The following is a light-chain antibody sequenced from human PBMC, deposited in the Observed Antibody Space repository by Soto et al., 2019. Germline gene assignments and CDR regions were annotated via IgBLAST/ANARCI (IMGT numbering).Light chain of an antibody. J-gene: IGKJ1*01. V-gene: IGKV3-20*01. CDR1: HSVSGF. CDR3: QQYDSSPQA. Sequence: EIVLTQSPGTLSLSPGERATLSCRASHSVSGFLAWYQQKPGQAPRLLIYDASSRATGIPDRFSGSGSGTDFTLTISRVEPEDFAVYFCQQYDSSPQAFGLGTKVEIK. CDR2: DAS.